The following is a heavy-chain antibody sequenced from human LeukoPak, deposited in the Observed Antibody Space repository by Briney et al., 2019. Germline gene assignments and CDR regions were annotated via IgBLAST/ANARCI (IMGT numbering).Heavy chain of an antibody. CDR1: GFTFSSYG. CDR2: ISYDGSNK. D-gene: IGHD3-22*01. CDR3: ARDAMPHYYDSSGYLDY. Sequence: GGSLRLSCAASGFTFSSYGMHWVRQAPGKGLEWVAVISYDGSNKYYADSVKGRFTISRDNSKNTLYLQMNSLRAEDTAVYYCARDAMPHYYDSSGYLDYWGQGTLVTVSS. V-gene: IGHV3-30*19. J-gene: IGHJ4*02.